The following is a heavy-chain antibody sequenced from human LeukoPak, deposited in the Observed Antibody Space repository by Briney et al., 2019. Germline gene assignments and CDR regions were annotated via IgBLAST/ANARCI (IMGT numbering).Heavy chain of an antibody. CDR1: GFTFSSYA. J-gene: IGHJ4*02. CDR3: ASLGYSSGWRSIDY. V-gene: IGHV3-23*01. Sequence: GGSLRLSCAASGFTFSSYAMSWVRQAPGKGLEWVSAISGSGGSTYYADSVKGRFTISRDNSKNTLYLQMNSLRAEDTAVYYCASLGYSSGWRSIDYWGQGTLVTVSS. D-gene: IGHD6-19*01. CDR2: ISGSGGST.